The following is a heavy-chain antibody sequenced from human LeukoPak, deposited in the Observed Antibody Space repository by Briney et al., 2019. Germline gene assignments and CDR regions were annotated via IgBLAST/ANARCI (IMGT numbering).Heavy chain of an antibody. CDR3: VRGTSREYGYGGDDPY. D-gene: IGHD2-21*02. CDR1: DFTFSTYW. J-gene: IGHJ4*02. V-gene: IGHV3-74*01. CDR2: ISTDGGSR. Sequence: PGGSLRLSCAGSDFTFSTYWMHWVRQAPGKGLVWVSRISTDGGSRTYADSVKGRFTISRDNARNTLFLQMDSLRVEDTAVYYCVRGTSREYGYGGDDPYWGQGTLVIVSS.